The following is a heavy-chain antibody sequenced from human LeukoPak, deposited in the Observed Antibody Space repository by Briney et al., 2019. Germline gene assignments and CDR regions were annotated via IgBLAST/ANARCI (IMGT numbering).Heavy chain of an antibody. CDR1: GFTFSNYA. Sequence: GGSLRLSCAASGFTFSNYAMHWVRQAPGKGLEYVSGINSNGGNTYYTNSVKGRFTVSRDNSKNTLYLQMNSLRAEDTAVYYCAKAGAVVVVVAKFFDYWGQGTLVTVSS. D-gene: IGHD2-15*01. J-gene: IGHJ4*02. CDR2: INSNGGNT. V-gene: IGHV3-64*01. CDR3: AKAGAVVVVVAKFFDY.